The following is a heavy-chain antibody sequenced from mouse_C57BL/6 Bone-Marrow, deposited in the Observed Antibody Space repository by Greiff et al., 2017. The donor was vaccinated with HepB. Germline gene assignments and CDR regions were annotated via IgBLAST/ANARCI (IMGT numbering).Heavy chain of an antibody. V-gene: IGHV1-61*01. J-gene: IGHJ2*01. CDR3: ARTEITTVVGSY. Sequence: VQLQQPGAELVRPGSSVKLSCKASGYTFTSYWMDWVKQRPGQGLEWIGNIYPSDSETHYNQTFKDKATLTVDKSSSTAYMQLSSLTSEDSAVYYCARTEITTVVGSYWGQGTTLTVSS. D-gene: IGHD1-1*01. CDR1: GYTFTSYW. CDR2: IYPSDSET.